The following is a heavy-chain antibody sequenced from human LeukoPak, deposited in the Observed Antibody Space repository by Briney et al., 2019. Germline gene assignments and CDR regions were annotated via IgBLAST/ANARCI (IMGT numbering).Heavy chain of an antibody. D-gene: IGHD3-10*01. CDR1: GFTFSYYS. CDR2: ISSSSSYK. V-gene: IGHV3-21*01. J-gene: IGHJ4*02. Sequence: GGSLRLSCAASGFTFSYYSMNWVRQAPGKGLEWVSSISSSSSYKHYADSVKGRFTISRDNAKNSLFLQMNSLRAEDTAVYYCARESSVVRGVITDFDYWGQGTLVTVSS. CDR3: ARESSVVRGVITDFDY.